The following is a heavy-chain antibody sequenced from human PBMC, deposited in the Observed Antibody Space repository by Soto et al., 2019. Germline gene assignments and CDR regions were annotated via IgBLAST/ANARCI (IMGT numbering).Heavy chain of an antibody. Sequence: QVQLVQSGAEVKKPRSSVKVSCKVSGGTFSNYAFSWVRQAPGQGLEWMGGIIPLLGTPRYTQRFQGRGKIAADESTRTAFMEISSLRFEDTAVYFCGRGQYDASVAPFEFWGQGTLVSVSS. J-gene: IGHJ4*02. CDR2: IIPLLGTP. D-gene: IGHD3-3*01. V-gene: IGHV1-69*01. CDR1: GGTFSNYA. CDR3: GRGQYDASVAPFEF.